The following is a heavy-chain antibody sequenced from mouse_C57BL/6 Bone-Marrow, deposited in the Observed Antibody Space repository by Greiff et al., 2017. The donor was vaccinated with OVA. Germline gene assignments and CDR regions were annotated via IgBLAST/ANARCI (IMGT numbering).Heavy chain of an antibody. J-gene: IGHJ2*01. D-gene: IGHD2-4*01. CDR2: IDPANGNT. CDR1: GFNIQNTY. V-gene: IGHV14-3*01. Sequence: VQLQQSVAELVRPGASVKLSCTASGFNIQNTYMHWVKQRPEQGLEWIGRIDPANGNTKYAPKFQGKATITADTSSNTAYLQLSSLTSEDTAIYYCARGGITGRRYFDYWGQGTTLTVSS. CDR3: ARGGITGRRYFDY.